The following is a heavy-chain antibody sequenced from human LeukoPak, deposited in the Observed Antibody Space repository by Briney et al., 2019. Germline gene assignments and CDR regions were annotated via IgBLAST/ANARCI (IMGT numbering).Heavy chain of an antibody. CDR2: ISWSSGNI. CDR3: AKVGSVRCGGDCYLSY. V-gene: IGHV3-9*01. J-gene: IGHJ4*02. D-gene: IGHD2-21*02. Sequence: GGSLRLSCAASGFTFSSYGMHWVRQAPGKGLEWVSGISWSSGNIGYADSVKGRFTISRDNAKNSLYLQMNSLRAEDTALYYCAKVGSVRCGGDCYLSYWGQGTLVTVSS. CDR1: GFTFSSYG.